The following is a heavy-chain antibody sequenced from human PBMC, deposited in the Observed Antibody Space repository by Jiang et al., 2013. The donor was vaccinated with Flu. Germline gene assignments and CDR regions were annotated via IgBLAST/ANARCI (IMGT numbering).Heavy chain of an antibody. CDR3: VKDFRLWDHYDSRGYGGGVFDI. CDR2: ISHDGNNE. Sequence: QLLESGGGVVQPGRSLRLSCAASGFTFNNYNIHWVRQAPGKGLEWVALISHDGNNEYYLDSVKGRFTISRDNSKNTLYLQMNSLRAEDTAVYYCVKDFRLWDHYDSRGYGGGVFDIWGRGTMVTVSS. CDR1: GFTFNNYN. D-gene: IGHD3-22*01. V-gene: IGHV3-30*18. J-gene: IGHJ3*02.